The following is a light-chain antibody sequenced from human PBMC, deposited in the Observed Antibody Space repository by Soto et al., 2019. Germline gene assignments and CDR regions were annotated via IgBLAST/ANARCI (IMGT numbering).Light chain of an antibody. CDR1: QSVSSSY. CDR2: GAS. CDR3: QQYGSWPPLG. V-gene: IGKV3-20*01. Sequence: EIVLTQSPATLSLSPGGSATLSRRASQSVSSSYLHGYQQNPGQAPRLLIYGASSRATGIPDRFSGSGSETDFPLTISRLEPEDFAVYYCQQYGSWPPLGFGTWTKVDLK. J-gene: IGKJ3*01.